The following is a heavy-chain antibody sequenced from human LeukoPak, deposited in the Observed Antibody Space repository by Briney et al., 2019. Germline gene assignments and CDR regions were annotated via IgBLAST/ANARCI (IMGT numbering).Heavy chain of an antibody. J-gene: IGHJ4*01. CDR3: ARDAQRGFDYSNSLRY. CDR2: IWSDGSNR. CDR1: GFIFSHYG. Sequence: GGSLRLSCAASGFIFSHYGMHWVRQAPGKGIEWVAVIWSDGSNRFYAGSVKGRFTISRDNAQNTVFLQMNSLRAEDTAMYYCARDAQRGFDYSNSLRYWGHGTLVTVSS. V-gene: IGHV3-33*01. D-gene: IGHD4-11*01.